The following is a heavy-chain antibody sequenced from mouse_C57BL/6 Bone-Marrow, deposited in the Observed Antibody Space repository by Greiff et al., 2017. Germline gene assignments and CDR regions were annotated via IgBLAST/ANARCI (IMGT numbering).Heavy chain of an antibody. J-gene: IGHJ2*01. CDR1: GFTFSSYA. CDR2: ISDGGSYT. Sequence: EVQGVESGGGLVKPGGSLKLSCAASGFTFSSYAMSWVRQTPEKRLEWVATISDGGSYTYYPDNVKGRFTISRDNAKNNLYLQMSHLKSEDTAMYYCARERGMVKGDYWGQGTTLTVSS. D-gene: IGHD2-2*01. CDR3: ARERGMVKGDY. V-gene: IGHV5-4*01.